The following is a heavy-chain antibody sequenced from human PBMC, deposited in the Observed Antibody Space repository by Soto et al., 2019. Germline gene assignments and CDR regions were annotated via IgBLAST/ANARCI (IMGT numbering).Heavy chain of an antibody. J-gene: IGHJ4*02. D-gene: IGHD3-9*01. CDR1: GFTFSDYY. CDR3: ARDSSRDYDILTGRFDY. V-gene: IGHV3-11*01. CDR2: ISSSGSTI. Sequence: PGGSLRLSCAASGFTFSDYYMSWIRQAPGKGLEWVSYISSSGSTIYYADSVKGRFTISRDNAKNSLYLQMNSLRAEDTAVYYCARDSSRDYDILTGRFDYWGQGTLVTV.